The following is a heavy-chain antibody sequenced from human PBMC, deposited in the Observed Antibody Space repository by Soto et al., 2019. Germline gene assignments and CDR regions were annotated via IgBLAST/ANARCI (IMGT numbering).Heavy chain of an antibody. CDR1: GGSISSYY. J-gene: IGHJ4*02. Sequence: SETLSLTCTVSGGSISSYYWSWIRQPPGKGLEWIGYIYYSGSTNYNPSLKSRVTISADTSKNQFSLKLSSVTAADTAVYYCARVHGDLAHIDYWGQGTLVTVSS. CDR3: ARVHGDLAHIDY. D-gene: IGHD4-17*01. CDR2: IYYSGST. V-gene: IGHV4-59*12.